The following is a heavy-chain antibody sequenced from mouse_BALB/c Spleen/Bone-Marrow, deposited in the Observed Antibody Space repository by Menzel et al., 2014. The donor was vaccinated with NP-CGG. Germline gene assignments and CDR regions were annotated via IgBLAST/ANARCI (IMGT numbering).Heavy chain of an antibody. Sequence: VQLQQSGPELVKPGASVKMSCKASGYKFTSYVMLWVKQKPGQGLEWIGYINPYNDVTTYNERFKGKASLTSDKPSSTAYMELSSLTSDDSAVYYCGRDYYRGSFDYWGQGTTLTVSS. CDR1: GYKFTSYV. J-gene: IGHJ2*01. D-gene: IGHD2-14*01. CDR3: GRDYYRGSFDY. V-gene: IGHV1-14*01. CDR2: INPYNDVT.